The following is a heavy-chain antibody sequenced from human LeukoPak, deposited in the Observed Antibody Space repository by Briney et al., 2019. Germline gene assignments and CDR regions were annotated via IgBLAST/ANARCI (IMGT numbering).Heavy chain of an antibody. Sequence: ASETLSLTCAVSGASIASHSWWSWVRQPPGKGLGWIGEVYHSGGANYKPSLKSRVTISVDTSRNHFSLKLTSVTAADTAVYFCAYNRNFALDNWGQGTLVTVSS. CDR2: VYHSGGA. CDR3: AYNRNFALDN. V-gene: IGHV4/OR15-8*01. CDR1: GASIASHSW. D-gene: IGHD1-14*01. J-gene: IGHJ4*01.